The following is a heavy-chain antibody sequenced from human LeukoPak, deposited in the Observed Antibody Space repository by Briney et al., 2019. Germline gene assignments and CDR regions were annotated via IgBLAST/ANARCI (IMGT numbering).Heavy chain of an antibody. J-gene: IGHJ4*02. CDR1: GGSISSGGYY. CDR3: ARHGWFGELLSYFDY. CDR2: IYYSGST. V-gene: IGHV4-31*03. D-gene: IGHD3-10*01. Sequence: PSETLSLTCTVSGGSISSGGYYWSWIRQHPGKGLEWIGYIYYSGSTYYNPSLKSRVTISVDTSKNQFSLKLSSVTAADTAVYYCARHGWFGELLSYFDYWGQGTLVTVSS.